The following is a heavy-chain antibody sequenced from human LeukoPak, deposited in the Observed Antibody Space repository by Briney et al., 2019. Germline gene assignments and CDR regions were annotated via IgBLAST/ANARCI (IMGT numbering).Heavy chain of an antibody. D-gene: IGHD3-22*01. J-gene: IGHJ4*02. CDR2: ISASGLSA. V-gene: IGHV3-23*01. Sequence: PGGSLRLSCAASGFTFSSSAMTWVRQAPGKGLEWVSVISASGLSAYYADSLKGRFTISRDNSKSTLYLQMNSLRAEDTAVYYCARNYYDSSAYYYFDYWGQGTLVTVSS. CDR3: ARNYYDSSAYYYFDY. CDR1: GFTFSSSA.